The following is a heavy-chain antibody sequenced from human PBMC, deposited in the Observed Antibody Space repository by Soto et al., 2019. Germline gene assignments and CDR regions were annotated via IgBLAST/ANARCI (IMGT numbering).Heavy chain of an antibody. Sequence: SVKVYCKASGCTFSSYAISRVRQAPGQGLEWMGGIIPIFGTANYAQKFQGRVTITADKSTSTAYMELSSLRSEDTAVYYCARERGYYDSSGYYHAKAYKCFDPWGQGTLVTVSS. CDR3: ARERGYYDSSGYYHAKAYKCFDP. V-gene: IGHV1-69*06. D-gene: IGHD3-22*01. CDR2: IIPIFGTA. CDR1: GCTFSSYA. J-gene: IGHJ5*02.